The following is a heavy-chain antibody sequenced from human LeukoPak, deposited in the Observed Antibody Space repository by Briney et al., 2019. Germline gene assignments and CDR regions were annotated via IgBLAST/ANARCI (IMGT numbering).Heavy chain of an antibody. V-gene: IGHV3-23*01. CDR2: INGRGDNT. D-gene: IGHD2/OR15-2a*01. CDR3: AKDRVSPGFNWFDP. CDR1: GVIISRYA. Sequence: GGSLRLSCAASGVIISRYAMSWVRQAPGKGLEWVSAINGRGDNTYYADFMKGRFTISRDNSKSTVYLQMNSLRTEDTAVYYCAKDRVSPGFNWFDPWGQGTLVTVSS. J-gene: IGHJ5*02.